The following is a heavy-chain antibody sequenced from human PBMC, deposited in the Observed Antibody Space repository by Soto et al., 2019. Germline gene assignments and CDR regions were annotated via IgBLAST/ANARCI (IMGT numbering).Heavy chain of an antibody. CDR1: GFSLSSYS. V-gene: IGHV3-72*01. CDR2: TRNKVNSYTT. D-gene: IGHD3-16*01. CDR3: ARVRAGGVGWFDP. J-gene: IGHJ5*02. Sequence: EVQLVESGGGLVQPGGSLRLSCAASGFSLSSYSMNWVRQAPGKGLEWVGRTRNKVNSYTTEYAASVKGRFISSRDDSKNSLYLQMNSLKTEDTAVYYCARVRAGGVGWFDPWGQGTLVTVSS.